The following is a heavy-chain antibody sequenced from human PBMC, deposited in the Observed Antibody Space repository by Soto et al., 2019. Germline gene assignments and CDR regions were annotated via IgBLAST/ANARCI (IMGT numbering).Heavy chain of an antibody. CDR1: AGSISSYY. CDR3: AKDAAPDYDNDLDAFDI. Sequence: LSLTCPVSAGSISSYYWSWIRQPPGKGLEWLGYIYYSGRTNYNPSLKSRVTISVDTSKTQFSLKLSSVTAADTAVYSCAKDAAPDYDNDLDAFDIWGQGTMVTVSS. D-gene: IGHD3-16*01. V-gene: IGHV4-59*01. CDR2: IYYSGRT. J-gene: IGHJ3*02.